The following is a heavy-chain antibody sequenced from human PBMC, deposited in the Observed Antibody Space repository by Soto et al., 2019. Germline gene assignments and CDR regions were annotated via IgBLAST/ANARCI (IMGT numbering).Heavy chain of an antibody. V-gene: IGHV3-15*07. CDR2: IKSKTDGGTT. D-gene: IGHD3-3*01. CDR3: TTDLLMYYDFWSGYYYYGMDV. CDR1: GFTFSNAW. J-gene: IGHJ6*02. Sequence: GGSLRLSCAASGFTFSNAWMNWVRQAPGKGLEWVGRIKSKTDGGTTDYAAPVKGRFTISRDDSKNTLYLQMNSLKTEDTAVYYCTTDLLMYYDFWSGYYYYGMDVWGQGTTVTVSS.